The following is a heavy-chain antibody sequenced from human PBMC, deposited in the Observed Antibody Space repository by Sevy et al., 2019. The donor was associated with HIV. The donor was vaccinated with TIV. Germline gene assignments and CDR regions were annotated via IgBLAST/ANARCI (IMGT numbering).Heavy chain of an antibody. D-gene: IGHD2-15*01. CDR1: GGTISSYA. Sequence: ASVKVSCKASGGTISSYAISWVRQAPGQGLEWMGGIIPIFGTANYAQKFQGRVTITADESTSTAYMELSSLRSEDTAVYYCARRADRHCSGGSCYLGPIDYWGQGTLVTVSS. J-gene: IGHJ4*02. V-gene: IGHV1-69*13. CDR3: ARRADRHCSGGSCYLGPIDY. CDR2: IIPIFGTA.